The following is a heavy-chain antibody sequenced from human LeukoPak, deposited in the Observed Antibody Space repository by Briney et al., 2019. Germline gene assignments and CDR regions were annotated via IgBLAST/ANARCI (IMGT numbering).Heavy chain of an antibody. D-gene: IGHD6-19*01. Sequence: GGSLRLSCATSGFTFRDSTMNWVRQAPGKGLEWVAVMSYDGTNKFYADSVKGRFTISRDNSKNTVYLQMNSLRAEDTAVYYCANGGWYGGRASPDYWGQGTLVTVSS. J-gene: IGHJ4*02. CDR3: ANGGWYGGRASPDY. CDR2: MSYDGTNK. V-gene: IGHV3-30*18. CDR1: GFTFRDST.